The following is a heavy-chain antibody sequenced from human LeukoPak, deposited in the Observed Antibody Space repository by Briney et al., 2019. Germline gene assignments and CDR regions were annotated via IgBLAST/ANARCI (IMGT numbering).Heavy chain of an antibody. CDR1: GGSFSGYH. J-gene: IGHJ3*02. V-gene: IGHV4-34*01. CDR2: INHSGST. Sequence: SETLSLTCGVYGGSFSGYHWSWIRQPPGKGLEWIGEINHSGSTNYNPSLKSRVTISVDTSKDQFSLKLSSVTAADTAVYYCARGVVVPAAIPAGDAFDIWGQGTMVTVSS. CDR3: ARGVVVPAAIPAGDAFDI. D-gene: IGHD2-2*01.